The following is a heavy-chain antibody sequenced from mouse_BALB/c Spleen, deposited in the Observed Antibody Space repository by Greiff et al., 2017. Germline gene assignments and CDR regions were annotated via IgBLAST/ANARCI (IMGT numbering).Heavy chain of an antibody. CDR1: GFTFSSYG. V-gene: IGHV5-6*01. Sequence: EVHLVESGGDLVKPGGSLKLSCAASGFTFSSYGMSWVRQTPDKRLEWVATISSGGSYTYYPDSVKGRFTISRDNAKNTLYLQMSSLKSEDTAMYYCARHGAKENYFDYWGQGTTLTVSS. CDR2: ISSGGSYT. J-gene: IGHJ2*01. CDR3: ARHGAKENYFDY. D-gene: IGHD3-1*01.